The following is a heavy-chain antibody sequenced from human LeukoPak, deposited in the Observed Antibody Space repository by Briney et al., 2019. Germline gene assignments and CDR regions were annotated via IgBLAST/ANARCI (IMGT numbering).Heavy chain of an antibody. J-gene: IGHJ4*02. CDR2: ISYDGSNK. CDR3: AGLGDDFWSGYRY. CDR1: GFTFSSHA. Sequence: GRSLGLSCAASGFTFSSHAMHWVRQAPGKGLEWVAVISYDGSNKYYADSVKGRFTISRDNSKNTLYLQMNSLRAEDTAVYYCAGLGDDFWSGYRYWGQGTLVTVSS. D-gene: IGHD3-3*01. V-gene: IGHV3-30-3*01.